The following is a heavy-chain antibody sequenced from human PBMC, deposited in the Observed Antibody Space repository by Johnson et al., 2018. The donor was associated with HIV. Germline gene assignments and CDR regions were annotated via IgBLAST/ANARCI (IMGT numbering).Heavy chain of an antibody. Sequence: QVPLVESRGGWLKPGGYPSLSYAASRFTFSDYAVHWVRQAPGKGLEWVAVISYDAKNKYYADSVTGRFTISRDNSKNTLFLQMNSLKTEDTAVYYCARRTYCTGDSCSSGLGTFDLWGQGTMVTVSS. J-gene: IGHJ3*01. CDR3: ARRTYCTGDSCSSGLGTFDL. CDR1: RFTFSDYA. V-gene: IGHV3-30*04. D-gene: IGHD2-15*01. CDR2: ISYDAKNK.